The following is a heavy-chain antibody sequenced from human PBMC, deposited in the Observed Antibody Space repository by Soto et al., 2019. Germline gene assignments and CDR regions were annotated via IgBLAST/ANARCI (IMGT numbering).Heavy chain of an antibody. CDR3: AAGSGSPSYYYYGMDV. V-gene: IGHV5-51*01. J-gene: IGHJ6*02. Sequence: GESLKISCKGSGYSFTSYWIGWVRQMPGKGLEWMGIIYPGDSDTRYSPSFQGQVTISADKSISTAYLQWSSLKASDTAMYYCAAGSGSPSYYYYGMDVWGQGTTVTVSS. D-gene: IGHD3-10*01. CDR2: IYPGDSDT. CDR1: GYSFTSYW.